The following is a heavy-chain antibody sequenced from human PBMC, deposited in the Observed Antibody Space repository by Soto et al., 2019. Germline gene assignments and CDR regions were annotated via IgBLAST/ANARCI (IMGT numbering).Heavy chain of an antibody. J-gene: IGHJ6*02. CDR3: AREEAPAWLVYYYYGMDV. V-gene: IGHV1-69*01. Sequence: QVQLVQSGAEVKKPGSSVKVSCKASGGTFSSYAISWVRQAPGQGLEWMGGIIPIFGTANYAQKFQGRVTITADESTSTAYMEQSSLRSEDTAVYYCAREEAPAWLVYYYYGMDVWGQGTTVTVSS. D-gene: IGHD6-25*01. CDR2: IIPIFGTA. CDR1: GGTFSSYA.